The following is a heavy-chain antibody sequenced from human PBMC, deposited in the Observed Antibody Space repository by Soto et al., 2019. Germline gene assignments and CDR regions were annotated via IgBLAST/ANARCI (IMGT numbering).Heavy chain of an antibody. V-gene: IGHV2-26*01. CDR3: ARTKSDFWSGYPPDY. CDR2: MFSNDEN. D-gene: IGHD3-3*01. J-gene: IGHJ4*02. CDR1: GFSLINARMG. Sequence: QVTLKESGPLLVKPTERLTLTCTVSGFSLINARMGGSWIRQPTGPDLELFAHMFSNDENSYSISLKSRLTIAKDTSKSQVVLTMTNMDPVDTAPYDCARTKSDFWSGYPPDYWGQGALVTVS.